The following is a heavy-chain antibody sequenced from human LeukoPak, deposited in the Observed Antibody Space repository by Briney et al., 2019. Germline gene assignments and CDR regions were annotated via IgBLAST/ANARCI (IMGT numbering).Heavy chain of an antibody. V-gene: IGHV4-38-2*02. CDR2: IYHSGST. CDR1: GYSISSGYY. CDR3: ASEAYYYDSSGYYKY. J-gene: IGHJ4*02. D-gene: IGHD3-22*01. Sequence: SETLSLTCTVSGYSISSGYYWGWIRQPPGKGLEWIGSIYHSGSTYYNPSLKSRVTISVDTSKNQFSLKLSSVTAADTAVYYCASEAYYYDSSGYYKYWDQGTLVTVSS.